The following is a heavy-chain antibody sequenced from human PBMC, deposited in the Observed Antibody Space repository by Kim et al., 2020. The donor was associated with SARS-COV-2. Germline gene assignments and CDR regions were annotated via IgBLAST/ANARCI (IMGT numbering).Heavy chain of an antibody. CDR1: GFTFSSYE. CDR3: ARKPVLRFLEWLPRAFDY. Sequence: GGSLRLSCAASGFTFSSYEMNWVRQAPGKGLEWVSYISSSGSTIYYADSVKGRFTISRDNAKNSLYLQMNSLRAEDTAVYYCARKPVLRFLEWLPRAFDYWGQGTLVTVSS. V-gene: IGHV3-48*03. J-gene: IGHJ4*02. CDR2: ISSSGSTI. D-gene: IGHD3-3*01.